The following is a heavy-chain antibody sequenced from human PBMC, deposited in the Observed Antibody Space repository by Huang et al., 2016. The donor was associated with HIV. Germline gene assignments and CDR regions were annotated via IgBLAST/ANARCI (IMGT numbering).Heavy chain of an antibody. Sequence: EVQLVESGGGLVQPGGSLRLSCAASGFSISSYWMNGGSPAPGKGLGVVSRINSDGSSTSYADSVKGRFTISRDNAKNTLYLQMNSLRAEDTAVYYCARDPRIQSWLNFFDYWGQGTLVSVSS. CDR3: ARDPRIQSWLNFFDY. CDR2: INSDGSST. D-gene: IGHD3-22*01. J-gene: IGHJ4*02. CDR1: GFSISSYW. V-gene: IGHV3-74*01.